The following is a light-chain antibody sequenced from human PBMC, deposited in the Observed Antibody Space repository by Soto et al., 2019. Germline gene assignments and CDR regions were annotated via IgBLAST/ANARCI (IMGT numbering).Light chain of an antibody. CDR3: QQYNNWIT. CDR2: AAS. Sequence: EIVMTQSPATLSVSPGERAILSCRASQSISINLAWYQQKPGQAPRLLIYAASNRATGVPARFSGSWSGTEFTLTISSLQSEDFAVYYCQQYNNWITFGQETRLEI. J-gene: IGKJ5*01. CDR1: QSISIN. V-gene: IGKV3-15*01.